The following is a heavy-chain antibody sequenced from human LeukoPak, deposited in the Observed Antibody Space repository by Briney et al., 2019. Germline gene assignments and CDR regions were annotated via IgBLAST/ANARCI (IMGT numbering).Heavy chain of an antibody. Sequence: GGSLRLSCAASGFTVSSNYMSWVHQAPGKGLEWVSVIYSGGSTYYADSVKGRFTISRDNSKNTLYLQMNSLRAEDTAVYYCAGRGAARFYYYYGMDVWGQGTTVTVSS. V-gene: IGHV3-53*01. J-gene: IGHJ6*02. CDR2: IYSGGST. D-gene: IGHD2-15*01. CDR3: AGRGAARFYYYYGMDV. CDR1: GFTVSSNY.